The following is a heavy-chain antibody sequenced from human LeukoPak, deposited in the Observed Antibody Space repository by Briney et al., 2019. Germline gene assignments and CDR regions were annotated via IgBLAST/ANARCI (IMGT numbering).Heavy chain of an antibody. CDR2: IYDSGST. D-gene: IGHD3-3*01. J-gene: IGHJ4*02. CDR3: QSRFLEWLLVY. Sequence: SETLSLTCTVSGGSISSNNYFWGWIRQPPGKGLEWIGSIYDSGSTYYNPSLKSRVTISVDTSKNQFSLKLNSVTAADTAMYYCQSRFLEWLLVYWGQGTLVTVSS. CDR1: GGSISSNNYF. V-gene: IGHV4-39*01.